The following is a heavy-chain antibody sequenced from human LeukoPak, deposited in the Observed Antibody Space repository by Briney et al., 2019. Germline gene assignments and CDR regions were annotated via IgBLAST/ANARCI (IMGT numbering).Heavy chain of an antibody. CDR1: GFTFSSYA. CDR3: AKCGPYGDYPKRDAFDI. D-gene: IGHD4-17*01. Sequence: GGSLRLSCAASGFTFSSYAMSWVRQAPGKGLEWVSAISGSGGSTYYADSVKGRFTISRDNSKNTLYLQMNSLRAEDTAVYYCAKCGPYGDYPKRDAFDIWGQGTMVTVSS. J-gene: IGHJ3*02. V-gene: IGHV3-23*01. CDR2: ISGSGGST.